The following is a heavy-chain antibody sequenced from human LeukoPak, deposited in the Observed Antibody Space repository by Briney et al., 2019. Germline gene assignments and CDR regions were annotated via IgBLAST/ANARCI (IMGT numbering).Heavy chain of an antibody. CDR3: ARQLGPRGYYYYMDV. CDR1: GYRFTGYW. V-gene: IGHV5-51*01. Sequence: GESLKISCKGSGYRFTGYWIGWVRHMPGKGLEWMGIIYPGDSDTRYSPSFQGQVTISADKSISTAYLQGSSLKASDTAMYYCARQLGPRGYYYYMDVWGKGTTVTVSS. J-gene: IGHJ6*03. D-gene: IGHD3-16*01. CDR2: IYPGDSDT.